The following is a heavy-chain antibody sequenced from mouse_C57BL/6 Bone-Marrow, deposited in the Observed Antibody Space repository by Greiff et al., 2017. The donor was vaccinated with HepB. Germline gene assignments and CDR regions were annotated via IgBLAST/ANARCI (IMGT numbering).Heavy chain of an antibody. J-gene: IGHJ3*01. CDR3: ARSLLCPRGFAY. Sequence: EVQLQQSGPELVKPGASVKISCKASGYTFTDYYMNWVKQSHGKSLEWIGDINPNNGGTSYNQKFKGKATLTVDKSSSTAYMELRSLTSEDSAVYYCARSLLCPRGFAYWGQGTLVTVSA. V-gene: IGHV1-26*01. D-gene: IGHD2-10*01. CDR2: INPNNGGT. CDR1: GYTFTDYY.